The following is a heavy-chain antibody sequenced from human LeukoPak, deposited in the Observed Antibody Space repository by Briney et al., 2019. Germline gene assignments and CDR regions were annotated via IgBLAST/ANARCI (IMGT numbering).Heavy chain of an antibody. J-gene: IGHJ6*03. D-gene: IGHD5-18*01. CDR2: ISDSGGTI. CDR1: GFTFSDYF. CDR3: AREGYSLSLYYYYYMDV. Sequence: GGSLRLSCAASGFTFSDYFMTWIRQAPGKGLEWVSYISDSGGTIYYADSVKGRFTISRDNAKNSLYLQMNSLRAEDTAVYYCAREGYSLSLYYYYYMDVWGKGTTVTVSS. V-gene: IGHV3-11*04.